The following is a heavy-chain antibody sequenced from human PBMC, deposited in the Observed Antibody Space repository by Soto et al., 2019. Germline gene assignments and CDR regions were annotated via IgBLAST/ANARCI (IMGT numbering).Heavy chain of an antibody. J-gene: IGHJ4*02. Sequence: LSLTCTVSGGSISSGGYYWSWIRQHPGKGLEWVGYSYYTGSSYYNPSLKSRVTISVDASKNQLSLRLASVTAADTAVYYCARDLRGYSRYDYLDYWGQGIPVTVS. CDR1: GGSISSGGYY. CDR2: SYYTGSS. D-gene: IGHD5-12*01. V-gene: IGHV4-31*03. CDR3: ARDLRGYSRYDYLDY.